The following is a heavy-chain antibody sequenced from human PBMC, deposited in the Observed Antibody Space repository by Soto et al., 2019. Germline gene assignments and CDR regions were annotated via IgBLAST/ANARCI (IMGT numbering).Heavy chain of an antibody. J-gene: IGHJ4*02. CDR3: AHSQVSGWYLDY. Sequence: QITLKESGPTLVKPTQTLTLTCTFSGFSLSTSGVGVGWIRQPPGKALEWLALIYWDDDKRYSPSLKSRLTITKDTSKNQVVLTLTNMDAVDTATYYCAHSQVSGWYLDYWGQGTLVTVSS. CDR2: IYWDDDK. V-gene: IGHV2-5*02. D-gene: IGHD6-19*01. CDR1: GFSLSTSGVG.